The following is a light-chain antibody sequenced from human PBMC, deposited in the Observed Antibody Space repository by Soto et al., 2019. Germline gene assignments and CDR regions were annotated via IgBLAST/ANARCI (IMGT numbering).Light chain of an antibody. J-gene: IGLJ2*01. Sequence: QSALTQPPSASGSPGQSVTISCTGTSSDVGVYNYVSWYQQHPGKAPKFLIFEVSRRPSGVPDRFSGSKSVNTASLTVSGLQADDEADYYCSSYAGSNNPVIFGGGTKLTVI. CDR2: EVS. CDR3: SSYAGSNNPVI. CDR1: SSDVGVYNY. V-gene: IGLV2-8*01.